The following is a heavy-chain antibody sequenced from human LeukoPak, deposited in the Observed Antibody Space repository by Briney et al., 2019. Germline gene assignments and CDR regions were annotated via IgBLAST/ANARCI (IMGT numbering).Heavy chain of an antibody. V-gene: IGHV4-61*02. J-gene: IGHJ4*02. CDR3: AREIFGSSWLYGY. CDR2: IYTSGST. Sequence: SETLSLTCTVSGYSISSGYYWGWIRQPAGKGLEWIGRIYTSGSTNYNPSLKSRVTISVDTSKNQFSLKLSSVTAADTAVYYCAREIFGSSWLYGYWGQGTLVTVSS. CDR1: GYSISSGYY. D-gene: IGHD6-13*01.